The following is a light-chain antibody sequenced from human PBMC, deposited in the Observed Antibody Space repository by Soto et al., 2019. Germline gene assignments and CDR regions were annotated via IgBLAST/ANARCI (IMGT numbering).Light chain of an antibody. Sequence: DIQMTQSPSSLSASVGDRVTITCEASQDISNYLNWYQQKPGKAPKLLIYDASNLETGVPSRSSGSGPGTDFTFTISSLQPEDIATYYCQQYDNLLITFGQGTRLEIK. CDR1: QDISNY. CDR3: QQYDNLLIT. J-gene: IGKJ5*01. CDR2: DAS. V-gene: IGKV1-33*01.